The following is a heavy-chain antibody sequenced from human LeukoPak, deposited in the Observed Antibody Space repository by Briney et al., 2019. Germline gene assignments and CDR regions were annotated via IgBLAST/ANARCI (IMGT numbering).Heavy chain of an antibody. Sequence: AASVTVSCKASGYTFTKYYMFWVRQAPGQGLEWMGWINPNSGGTNYAQKFQGRVTMTRDTSISTAYMELSRLRSDDMAVYYCARGDTIFGVVMGGNYYYYYMDVWGKGTTVTVSS. CDR3: ARGDTIFGVVMGGNYYYYYMDV. D-gene: IGHD3-3*01. CDR2: INPNSGGT. V-gene: IGHV1-2*02. CDR1: GYTFTKYY. J-gene: IGHJ6*03.